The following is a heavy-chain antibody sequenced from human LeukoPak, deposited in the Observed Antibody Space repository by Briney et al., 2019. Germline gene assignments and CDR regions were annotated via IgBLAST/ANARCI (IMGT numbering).Heavy chain of an antibody. CDR2: VSHDGSDK. V-gene: IGHV3-30*01. CDR1: GFTLTWYT. J-gene: IGHJ6*03. CDR3: ARAGSIRYHYYYMDV. D-gene: IGHD6-6*01. Sequence: GRSLRLSCAASGFTLTWYTLHWVRQPPGKGLEWVAVVSHDGSDKYYADSVKGRFTISRDNSKNTLYLQMNSLRAEDTAVYYCARAGSIRYHYYYMDVWGKGTTVTVSS.